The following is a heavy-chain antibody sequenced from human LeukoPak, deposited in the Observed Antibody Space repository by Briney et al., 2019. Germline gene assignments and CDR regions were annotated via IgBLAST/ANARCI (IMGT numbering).Heavy chain of an antibody. V-gene: IGHV3-30*04. CDR3: ARGYTLFPHWYFAL. D-gene: IGHD2-2*02. CDR1: GFTFTNYA. Sequence: HPGGSLRLSCAASGFTFTNYAIHWVRQAPGRGLEWVAVISFDGSNKYYGDSVKGRFTISRDNSKNTLYLQMNSLRAEDTAVYYCARGYTLFPHWYFALWGRGTLVTVSS. J-gene: IGHJ2*01. CDR2: ISFDGSNK.